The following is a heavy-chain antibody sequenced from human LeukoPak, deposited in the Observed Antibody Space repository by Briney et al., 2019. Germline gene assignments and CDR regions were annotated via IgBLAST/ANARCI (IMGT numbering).Heavy chain of an antibody. Sequence: GGSLRLSCAASGFTFSSFGMHWVRQAPGKGLEWVAVISYDGSTKYYADYVKGRFTISRDNSKNTLYLQMNSLRDEDTAVYYCAKREVRGTYLYYFDYWGQGTLVTVSS. J-gene: IGHJ4*02. CDR1: GFTFSSFG. V-gene: IGHV3-30*18. CDR3: AKREVRGTYLYYFDY. CDR2: ISYDGSTK. D-gene: IGHD3-16*01.